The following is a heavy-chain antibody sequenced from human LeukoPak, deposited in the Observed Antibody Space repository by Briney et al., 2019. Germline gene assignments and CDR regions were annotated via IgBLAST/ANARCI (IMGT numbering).Heavy chain of an antibody. D-gene: IGHD3-3*01. CDR1: GGSISSSDW. J-gene: IGHJ4*02. Sequence: SETLSLTCAVSGGSISSSDWWSWVRQPPGEGLEWIGEIYHSGSTNYNPSLKSRVTISVDKSKNQFSLKLSSVTAADTAVYYCACHVLRFLEWPFDYWGQGTLVTVSS. CDR2: IYHSGST. V-gene: IGHV4-4*02. CDR3: ACHVLRFLEWPFDY.